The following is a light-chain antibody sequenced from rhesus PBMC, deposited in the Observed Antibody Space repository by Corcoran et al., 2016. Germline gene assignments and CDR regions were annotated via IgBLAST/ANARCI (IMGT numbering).Light chain of an antibody. Sequence: DIQMTQSPSSLSASVGDTVTITCRASQGISSYLHWFKQQPGKAPKLLIYAASSLESGVPSRFRGSESGKEFTLTISSLQPEEFAAYYCLQHNSYPPTFGPGTKLD. CDR3: LQHNSYPPT. V-gene: IGKV1-28*01. CDR1: QGISSY. CDR2: AAS. J-gene: IGKJ3*01.